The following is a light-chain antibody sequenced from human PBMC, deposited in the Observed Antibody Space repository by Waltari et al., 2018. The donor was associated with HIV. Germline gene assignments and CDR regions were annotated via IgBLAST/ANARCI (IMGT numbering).Light chain of an antibody. Sequence: SYVLTQPPSVSVAPGKTARITCWGNNIGNKHVHWYQPKPGQAPVLVIYDDSDRPSGIPERFSGSKSGNTATLTISRVEAGDEADYYCQVWDSSSDHWVFGGGTKLTVL. CDR3: QVWDSSSDHWV. J-gene: IGLJ3*02. V-gene: IGLV3-21*04. CDR1: NIGNKH. CDR2: DDS.